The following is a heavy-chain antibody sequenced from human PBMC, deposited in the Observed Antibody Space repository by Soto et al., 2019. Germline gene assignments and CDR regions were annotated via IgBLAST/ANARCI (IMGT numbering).Heavy chain of an antibody. CDR1: GFTFSNAG. CDR3: TTYYYDSSGPY. D-gene: IGHD3-22*01. Sequence: KPGGSLRLSCAASGFTFSNAGMSWVRQAPGKGLEWVGRIKSKTDGGTTDYAAPVKGRFTISRDDSKNTLYLQMNSLKTEDTAVYYCTTYYYDSSGPYWGQGTLVTVSS. V-gene: IGHV3-15*01. CDR2: IKSKTDGGTT. J-gene: IGHJ4*02.